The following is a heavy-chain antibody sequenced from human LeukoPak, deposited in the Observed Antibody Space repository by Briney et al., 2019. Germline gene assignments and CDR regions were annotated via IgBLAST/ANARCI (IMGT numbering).Heavy chain of an antibody. J-gene: IGHJ3*02. CDR3: ARKKQHYDALDI. D-gene: IGHD1/OR15-1a*01. V-gene: IGHV4-34*01. CDR2: INHSGST. Sequence: SETLSLTCAVYGGSFSGYYWSWIRQPPGKGLEWIGEINHSGSTNYNPALKSRVTMSVDKSKNHFSLNLTSVTAADAAMYFCARKKQHYDALDIWGQGTMVTVSS. CDR1: GGSFSGYY.